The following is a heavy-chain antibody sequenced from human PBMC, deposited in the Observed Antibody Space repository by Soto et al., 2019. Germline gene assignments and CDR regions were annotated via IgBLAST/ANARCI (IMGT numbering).Heavy chain of an antibody. CDR2: ISSSGTYI. CDR1: GFTFNYYS. D-gene: IGHD3-10*01. CDR3: VRAGHVFDVHYYGMDL. V-gene: IGHV3-21*01. J-gene: IGHJ6*02. Sequence: GGSLRLSCEDSGFTFNYYSMDWVRQAPEKGLEWVSSISSSGTYIYYADSVKGRFAISRDNANNVMYLQMDTLRAEDTAVYYCVRAGHVFDVHYYGMDLWGQGTTVTVSS.